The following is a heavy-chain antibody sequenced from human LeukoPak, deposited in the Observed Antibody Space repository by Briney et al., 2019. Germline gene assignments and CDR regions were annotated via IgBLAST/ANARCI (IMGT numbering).Heavy chain of an antibody. Sequence: PGGSLRLSCAASEFTFSSYGMSWVRQAPGKGLEWVSSISGSGGSTQYADSVQGRFAISRDNSKNTLYLQMNSLRAEDTAVYYCARESGGDDNWFDPWGQGTLVTVSS. V-gene: IGHV3-23*01. CDR2: ISGSGGST. CDR1: EFTFSSYG. D-gene: IGHD2-21*02. CDR3: ARESGGDDNWFDP. J-gene: IGHJ5*02.